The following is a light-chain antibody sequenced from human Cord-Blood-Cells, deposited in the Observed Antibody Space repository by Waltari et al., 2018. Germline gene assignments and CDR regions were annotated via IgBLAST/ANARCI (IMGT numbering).Light chain of an antibody. CDR3: AAWDDSLSAPWV. CDR2: RNN. J-gene: IGLJ3*02. V-gene: IGLV1-47*01. Sequence: QSVLTQPPSASGTPGQRVTISCSGSSSNIGSNYVYWYQQLPGTAPKLPIYRNNQRPSGVPDRFSGSKSGTSASLAISGLRSEDEADYYCAAWDDSLSAPWVFGGGTKLTVL. CDR1: SSNIGSNY.